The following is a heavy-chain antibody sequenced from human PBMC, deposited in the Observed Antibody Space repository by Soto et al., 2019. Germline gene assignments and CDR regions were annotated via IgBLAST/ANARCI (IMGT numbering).Heavy chain of an antibody. Sequence: EVQLLESGGGLVQPGGSLRLSCAASGFTFSSYAMSWVRQAPGKGLEWVSAISGSGGSTYYADSVKGRFTISRDNSKNPLYLQMNSLRAEDTAVYYCAKDSSIAPVYYYYGMDVWGQGTTVTVSS. CDR2: ISGSGGST. D-gene: IGHD6-6*01. J-gene: IGHJ6*02. V-gene: IGHV3-23*01. CDR1: GFTFSSYA. CDR3: AKDSSIAPVYYYYGMDV.